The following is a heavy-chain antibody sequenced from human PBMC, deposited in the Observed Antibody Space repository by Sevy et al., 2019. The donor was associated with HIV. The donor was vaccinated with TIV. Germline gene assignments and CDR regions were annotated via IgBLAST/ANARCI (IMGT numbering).Heavy chain of an antibody. Sequence: GGSLRLSCAASGLTFDSYAMSWVRQAPGKGLEWVSGISGSGVDTYYEDSVKGRFTISRDNSKKTLYLQMNSLRGEDTALYYCAMENYYGSGSAFDHWGQGTLVTVSS. J-gene: IGHJ4*02. CDR3: AMENYYGSGSAFDH. V-gene: IGHV3-23*01. CDR2: ISGSGVDT. CDR1: GLTFDSYA. D-gene: IGHD3-10*01.